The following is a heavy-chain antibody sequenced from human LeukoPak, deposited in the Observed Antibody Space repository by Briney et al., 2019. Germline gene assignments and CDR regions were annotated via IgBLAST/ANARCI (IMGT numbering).Heavy chain of an antibody. V-gene: IGHV4-39*01. D-gene: IGHD3-9*01. J-gene: IGHJ5*02. CDR2: IYYSGST. Sequence: GSLRLSCAASGFTFSRYWMSWVRQAPGKGLEWIESIYYSGSTYYNPSLKSRVTISVDTSKNQFSLKLSSVTAADTAVYYCASSPTEYYDILTGYYNGNWFDPWGQGTLVTVSS. CDR1: GFTFSRYW. CDR3: ASSPTEYYDILTGYYNGNWFDP.